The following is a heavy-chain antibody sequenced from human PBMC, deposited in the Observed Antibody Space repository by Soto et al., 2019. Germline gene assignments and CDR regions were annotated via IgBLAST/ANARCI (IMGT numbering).Heavy chain of an antibody. CDR3: AREQYYYYGSGNGGTEVDC. CDR1: GYTFNMHG. V-gene: IGHV1-18*01. J-gene: IGHJ4*02. Sequence: QGQLVQSVPEEKKPGASVKVSCKASGYTFNMHGISWVRHAPGQGLDWMGWISGYNGNTDYAQKLQGRVTLTTDTSSSTAYMELRSMSPDETAVYSCAREQYYYYGSGNGGTEVDCWGQGTLCTVSS. CDR2: ISGYNGNT. D-gene: IGHD3-16*01.